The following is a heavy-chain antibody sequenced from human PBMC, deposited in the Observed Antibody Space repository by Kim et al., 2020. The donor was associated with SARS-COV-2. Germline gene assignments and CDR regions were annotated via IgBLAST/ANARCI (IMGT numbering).Heavy chain of an antibody. D-gene: IGHD3-3*01. CDR1: GGSISSGGYY. CDR2: IYYSGST. J-gene: IGHJ6*02. Sequence: SETLSLTCTVSGGSISSGGYYWSWIRQHPGKGLEWIGYIYYSGSTYYNPSLKSRVTISVDTSKNQFSLKLSSVTAADTAVYYCARDTYESSGYYTGMSYYYYGMDVWGQGTTVTVSS. CDR3: ARDTYESSGYYTGMSYYYYGMDV. V-gene: IGHV4-31*03.